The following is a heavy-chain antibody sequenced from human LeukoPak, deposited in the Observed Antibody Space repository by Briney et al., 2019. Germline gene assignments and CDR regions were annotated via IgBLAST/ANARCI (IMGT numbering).Heavy chain of an antibody. V-gene: IGHV3-33*01. Sequence: GRSLRLSCAASGFIFSSYGMHWVRQAPGKGLEWVAVIWYDGSNKYYADSVKGRFTISRDNSKNTLYLQMNSLRAEDTAVYYCASLRLGYCSGGSCYRALDAFDIWGQGTMVTVSS. D-gene: IGHD2-15*01. J-gene: IGHJ3*02. CDR1: GFIFSSYG. CDR2: IWYDGSNK. CDR3: ASLRLGYCSGGSCYRALDAFDI.